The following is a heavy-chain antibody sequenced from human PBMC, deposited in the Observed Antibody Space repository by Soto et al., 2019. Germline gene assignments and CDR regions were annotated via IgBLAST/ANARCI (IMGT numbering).Heavy chain of an antibody. CDR3: ARGPRMVRGVIFNYYYGMDV. D-gene: IGHD3-10*01. J-gene: IGHJ6*02. CDR2: MNPNSGNT. Sequence: QVQLVQSGAEVKKPGASVKVSCKASGYTFTSYDINWVRQATGQGLEWMGWMNPNSGNTGYAQKFQGRVTMSRNNSISTAYMELSRLRSEDTDVYYCARGPRMVRGVIFNYYYGMDVWGQGTPVTVAS. V-gene: IGHV1-8*01. CDR1: GYTFTSYD.